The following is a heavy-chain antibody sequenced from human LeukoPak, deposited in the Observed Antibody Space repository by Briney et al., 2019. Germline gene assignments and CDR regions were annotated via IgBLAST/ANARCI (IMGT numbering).Heavy chain of an antibody. V-gene: IGHV3-48*03. CDR2: ISTRGGTI. D-gene: IGHD5-18*01. Sequence: GGSLRLSCGASGFLFSDYEMNWVRQAPGKGLEWISYISTRGGTIYYADSVEGRFTIPRDNAKYALYLQMNSLRVEDTAFYYCVRDGYSYGYDFDYWGQGTLVAVS. J-gene: IGHJ4*02. CDR1: GFLFSDYE. CDR3: VRDGYSYGYDFDY.